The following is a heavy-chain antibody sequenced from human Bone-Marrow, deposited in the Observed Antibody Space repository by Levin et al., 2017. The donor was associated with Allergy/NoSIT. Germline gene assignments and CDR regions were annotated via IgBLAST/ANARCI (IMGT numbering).Heavy chain of an antibody. D-gene: IGHD5-24*01. J-gene: IGHJ4*02. CDR2: IDSSSSNI. CDR3: ARETPVEMATVIDS. CDR1: GFFFSSYT. V-gene: IGHV3-21*01. Sequence: GGSLRLSCAASGFFFSSYTMNWVRQAPGKGLEWVSFIDSSSSNIYHADSVKGRFTISRDNAKNSLFLQMNSLRAEDTALYYCARETPVEMATVIDSWGQGTLVTVSS.